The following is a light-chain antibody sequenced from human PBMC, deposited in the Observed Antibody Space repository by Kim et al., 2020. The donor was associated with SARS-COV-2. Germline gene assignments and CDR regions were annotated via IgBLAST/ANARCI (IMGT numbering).Light chain of an antibody. CDR1: QSVSSN. J-gene: IGKJ1*01. CDR3: LQYNYWPLWT. CDR2: AAS. V-gene: IGKV3-15*01. Sequence: SPRASATLSCRASQSVSSNLTWYQQKPGQAPGLLIYAASTRATDIPDRFSGSGSGTEFTLTISSLQAEDFAVYYCLQYNYWPLWTFGQGTKVDIK.